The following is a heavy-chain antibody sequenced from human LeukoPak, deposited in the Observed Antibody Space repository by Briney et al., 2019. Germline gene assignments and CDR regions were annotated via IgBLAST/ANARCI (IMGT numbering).Heavy chain of an antibody. CDR2: IYSSGST. Sequence: KPSKTLSLTCTVSGGSISSYYWSWIRQPAGKGLEWIGRIYSSGSTNYNPSLKTRVTMSVDTSKNQFSLKLSSVTAADTAFYYCARGSTATAPLDYWGQGTLVTVSS. V-gene: IGHV4-4*07. J-gene: IGHJ4*02. CDR3: ARGSTATAPLDY. D-gene: IGHD2-15*01. CDR1: GGSISSYY.